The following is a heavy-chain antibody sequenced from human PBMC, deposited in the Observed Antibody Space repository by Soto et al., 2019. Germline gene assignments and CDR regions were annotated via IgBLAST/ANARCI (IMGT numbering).Heavy chain of an antibody. CDR2: ISGSGGST. D-gene: IGHD4-17*01. Sequence: GGSLRLSCAASGFTFSSYAMSWVRQAPGEGLEWVSAISGSGGSTYYADSVKGRFTISRDNSKNTLYLQMNSLRAEDTAVYYCAKRTVPVTSNYFDNWGQGTLVTVSS. CDR1: GFTFSSYA. J-gene: IGHJ4*02. CDR3: AKRTVPVTSNYFDN. V-gene: IGHV3-23*01.